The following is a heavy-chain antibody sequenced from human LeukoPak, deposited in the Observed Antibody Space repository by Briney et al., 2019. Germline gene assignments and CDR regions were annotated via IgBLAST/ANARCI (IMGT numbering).Heavy chain of an antibody. CDR1: GGSISSSSYY. Sequence: SETLSLTCTVSGGSISSSSYYWGWIRQPPGKGLEWIGSIYYSGSTYYNPSLKSRVTISVDTSKNQFSLKLSSVTAADTAVYYCASEVVGATTVEYWGQGTLVTVSS. CDR2: IYYSGST. D-gene: IGHD1-26*01. V-gene: IGHV4-39*07. J-gene: IGHJ4*02. CDR3: ASEVVGATTVEY.